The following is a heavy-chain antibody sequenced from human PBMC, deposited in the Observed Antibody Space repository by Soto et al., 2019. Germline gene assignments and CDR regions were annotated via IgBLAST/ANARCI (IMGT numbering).Heavy chain of an antibody. CDR2: IWYDGSNK. CDR1: GFTFSSYS. J-gene: IGHJ6*02. Sequence: GGSLRLSCAASGFTFSSYSMHWVRQAPGKGLEWVAVIWYDGSNKYYADSVKGRFTISRDNSKNTLYLQMNSLRAEDTAVYYCARGKGHYYGSGKYYYYGMDVWGQGTTVTVSS. CDR3: ARGKGHYYGSGKYYYYGMDV. V-gene: IGHV3-33*01. D-gene: IGHD3-10*01.